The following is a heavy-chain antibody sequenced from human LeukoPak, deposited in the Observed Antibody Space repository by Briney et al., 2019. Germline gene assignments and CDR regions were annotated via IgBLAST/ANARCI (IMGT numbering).Heavy chain of an antibody. CDR2: IKQDGSEK. V-gene: IGHV3-7*01. CDR3: ARVVDDTSVHRPFDY. J-gene: IGHJ4*02. Sequence: GGSLRLSCAASGFTFTSHWMSWVRQAPGKGLEWVAQIKQDGSEKYYVDSLKDRFTISRDNGKNSLHLQMNSLRAEDTAVYYCARVVDDTSVHRPFDYWGQGTLVTVSS. D-gene: IGHD3-22*01. CDR1: GFTFTSHW.